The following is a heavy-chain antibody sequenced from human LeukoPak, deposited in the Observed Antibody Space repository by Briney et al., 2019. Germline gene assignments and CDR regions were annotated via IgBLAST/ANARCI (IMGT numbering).Heavy chain of an antibody. J-gene: IGHJ4*02. CDR2: IWYDGSNE. V-gene: IGHV3-33*01. CDR1: GFTFSSYG. CDR3: ARGGTVTSVYYFDY. D-gene: IGHD4-17*01. Sequence: PGGSLRLSCEASGFTFSSYGMHWVRQAPGKGLEWVALIWYDGSNEYYTDSVKGRFTISRDNSKNTLYLQINSPRAEDTAVYFCARGGTVTSVYYFDYWGQGILVTVSS.